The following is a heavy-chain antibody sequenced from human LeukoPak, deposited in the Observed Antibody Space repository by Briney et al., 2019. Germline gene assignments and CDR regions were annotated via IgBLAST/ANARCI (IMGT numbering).Heavy chain of an antibody. Sequence: GGSLRLSCAASEFSVGSNYMTWVRQAPGEGLEWVSLIYSGGSTYYADSVKGRFTISRDNSKNTLYLQMNGLRAEDTAMYYCARAGQEWFGELGFDSWGQGTLVTVSS. J-gene: IGHJ4*02. V-gene: IGHV3-66*01. CDR1: EFSVGSNY. D-gene: IGHD3-10*01. CDR3: ARAGQEWFGELGFDS. CDR2: IYSGGST.